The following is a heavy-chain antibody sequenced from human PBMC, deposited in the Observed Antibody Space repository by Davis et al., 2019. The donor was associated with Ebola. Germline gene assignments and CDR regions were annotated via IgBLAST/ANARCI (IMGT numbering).Heavy chain of an antibody. V-gene: IGHV3-74*01. D-gene: IGHD4-11*01. Sequence: PGGSLRLSCAASGFTFSGHWMHWVRQAPGKGLVWVSQIKSDGSSATYADSVKGRFTISRDNDKNKLNLQMNSLRPEDTALYYCAKEVTVTNRHYYYYSMDVWGRGTTVTVFS. CDR3: AKEVTVTNRHYYYYSMDV. CDR1: GFTFSGHW. J-gene: IGHJ6*03. CDR2: IKSDGSSA.